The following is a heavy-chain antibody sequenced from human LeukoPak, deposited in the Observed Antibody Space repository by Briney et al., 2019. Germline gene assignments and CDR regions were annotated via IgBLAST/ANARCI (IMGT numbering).Heavy chain of an antibody. CDR3: AREQSPYSSGLDAFDI. D-gene: IGHD6-19*01. V-gene: IGHV3-13*04. CDR2: IDTAGNT. CDR1: GFTFSSYY. J-gene: IGHJ3*02. Sequence: GGSLRLSCAASGFTFSSYYMYWVRQATGKGLEWVSAIDTAGNTYYPGSVKGRFTISRENAKNSLYLQMNSLRAGDTAVYYCAREQSPYSSGLDAFDIWGQGTMVTVSS.